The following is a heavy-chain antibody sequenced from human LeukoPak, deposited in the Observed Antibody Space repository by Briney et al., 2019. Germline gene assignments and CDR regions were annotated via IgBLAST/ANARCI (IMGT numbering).Heavy chain of an antibody. V-gene: IGHV3-23*01. CDR1: GFTFSSYA. Sequence: PGGSLRLSCAASGFTFSSYAMSWVRQAPGKGLDWVSAISGSGGSTYYADSVKGRFTISRDNSKNTLYLQMNSLRAEDTAVYYCAKDRNGPRWAFDYWGQGTLVTVSS. CDR2: ISGSGGST. CDR3: AKDRNGPRWAFDY. J-gene: IGHJ4*02. D-gene: IGHD1-1*01.